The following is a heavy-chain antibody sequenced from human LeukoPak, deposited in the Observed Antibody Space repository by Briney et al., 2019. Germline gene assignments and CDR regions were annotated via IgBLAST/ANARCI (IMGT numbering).Heavy chain of an antibody. J-gene: IGHJ4*02. CDR3: AKQAYYYDSSGYAPR. V-gene: IGHV3-23*01. D-gene: IGHD3-22*01. CDR1: GFTFSSYG. Sequence: SGGSLRLSCAASGFTFSSYGMSWVRQAPGKGLEWVSAISGSGGSTYYADSVKGRFTISRDNSKNTLYLQMNSLRAEDTAVYYCAKQAYYYDSSGYAPRWGQGTLVTVSS. CDR2: ISGSGGST.